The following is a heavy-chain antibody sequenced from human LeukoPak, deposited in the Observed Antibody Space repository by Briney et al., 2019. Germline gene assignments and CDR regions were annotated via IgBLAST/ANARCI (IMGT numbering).Heavy chain of an antibody. V-gene: IGHV1-3*01. J-gene: IGHJ5*02. D-gene: IGHD3-10*01. Sequence: GASVKVSCKASGYTFTSYAMHWVRQAPGQRLEWMGWINAGNGNTKYSQKFQGRVTITRDTSASTAYMELSSLRSEDTAVYYCARDYGSGSYRPHPYWFDPWGQGTLVTVSS. CDR1: GYTFTSYA. CDR2: INAGNGNT. CDR3: ARDYGSGSYRPHPYWFDP.